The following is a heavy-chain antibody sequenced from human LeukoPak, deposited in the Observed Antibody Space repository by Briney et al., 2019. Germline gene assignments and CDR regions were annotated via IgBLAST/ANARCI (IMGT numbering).Heavy chain of an antibody. J-gene: IGHJ4*02. CDR3: ARDGLDAFDY. CDR2: ISSSTI. D-gene: IGHD3/OR15-3a*01. CDR1: GFGFSDSY. Sequence: GGSLRLSCAASGFGFSDSYMSWIRQAPGKGLEWVSFISSSTIYYADSVKGRFTISRDNAKSSLFLQMNSLRAEDTAVYYCARDGLDAFDYWGQGTLVTVSS. V-gene: IGHV3-69-1*01.